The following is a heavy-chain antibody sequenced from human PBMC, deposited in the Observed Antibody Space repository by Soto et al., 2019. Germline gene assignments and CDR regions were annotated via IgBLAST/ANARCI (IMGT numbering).Heavy chain of an antibody. J-gene: IGHJ4*02. CDR3: ARSPRGQYCSGGSCYIDY. V-gene: IGHV1-3*01. CDR2: INAGNGNT. Sequence: ASVKVSCKASGYTFTSYAMHWVRQAPGQRLEWMGWINAGNGNTKYSQKFQGRVTITRDTSASTAYMELSSLRSEDTAVYYCARSPRGQYCSGGSCYIDYWGQGTLVTVSS. CDR1: GYTFTSYA. D-gene: IGHD2-15*01.